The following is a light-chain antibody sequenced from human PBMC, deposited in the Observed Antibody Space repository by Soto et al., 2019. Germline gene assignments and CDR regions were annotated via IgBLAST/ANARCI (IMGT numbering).Light chain of an antibody. CDR2: DAS. CDR1: QSISSW. CDR3: QQGYSTPQA. J-gene: IGKJ5*01. V-gene: IGKV1-5*01. Sequence: IQMTRFSYTLSASVGDRVVITCRASQSISSWLAWYQQKPGKAPKLLIYDASSLESGVPSRFSGSGSGTDFTLTICSLQPEDFAPYYCQQGYSTPQAFGQGTRLEIK.